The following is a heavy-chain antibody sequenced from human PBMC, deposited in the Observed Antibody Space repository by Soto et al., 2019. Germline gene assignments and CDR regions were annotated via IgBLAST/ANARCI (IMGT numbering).Heavy chain of an antibody. D-gene: IGHD3-9*01. CDR2: INHSGST. CDR3: ARGPYFDWLLYD. Sequence: SETLALTCAVYGGSFGGYYWSWIRQPPGKGLEWIGEINHSGSTNYNPSLKSRVTISVDTSKNQFSLKLSSVTAADTAVYYCARGPYFDWLLYDWGQGTLVTVSS. J-gene: IGHJ4*02. V-gene: IGHV4-34*01. CDR1: GGSFGGYY.